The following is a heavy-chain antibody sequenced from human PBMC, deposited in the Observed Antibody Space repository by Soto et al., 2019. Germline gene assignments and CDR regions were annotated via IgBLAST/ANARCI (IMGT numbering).Heavy chain of an antibody. CDR2: IYYSGST. D-gene: IGHD6-19*01. CDR1: GGSISSYY. V-gene: IGHV4-59*08. Sequence: PSETLSLTCTVSGGSISSYYWSWIRQPPGKGLEWIGYIYYSGSTNYNPSLKSRVTISVDTSKNQFSLKLSSVTAADTAVYYCARRGCSSAGYMHVSGTATTVSV. J-gene: IGHJ6*03. CDR3: ARRGCSSAGYMHV.